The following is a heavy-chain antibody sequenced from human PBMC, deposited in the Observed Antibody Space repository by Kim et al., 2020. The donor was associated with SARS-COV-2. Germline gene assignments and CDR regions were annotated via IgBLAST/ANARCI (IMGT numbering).Heavy chain of an antibody. J-gene: IGHJ4*02. V-gene: IGHV4-39*01. Sequence: NTGNNPTHKSQVTISIDTSKNQFSLKLYSVTDADTAVYYCATFWYSIDNWGQGPLVTVSS. D-gene: IGHD2-21*01. CDR3: ATFWYSIDN. CDR2: NT.